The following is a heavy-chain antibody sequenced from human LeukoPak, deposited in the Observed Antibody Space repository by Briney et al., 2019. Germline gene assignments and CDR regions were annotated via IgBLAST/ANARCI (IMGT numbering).Heavy chain of an antibody. CDR3: ARLDTYYYDTTPTYAFDI. Sequence: SQTLSLTCTVSGGSISSYYWSWIRQPPGKGLEWIGYIYYSGSTNYNPSLKSRVTISVDTSKNQFSLKLSSVTAADTAVYYCARLDTYYYDTTPTYAFDIWGQGTLVTVSS. J-gene: IGHJ3*02. CDR1: GGSISSYY. D-gene: IGHD3-22*01. CDR2: IYYSGST. V-gene: IGHV4-59*01.